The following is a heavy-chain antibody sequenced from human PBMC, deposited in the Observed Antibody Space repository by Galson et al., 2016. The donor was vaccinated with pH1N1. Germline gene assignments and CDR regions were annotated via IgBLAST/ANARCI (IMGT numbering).Heavy chain of an antibody. J-gene: IGHJ5*02. V-gene: IGHV4-39*01. Sequence: ETLSLTCTVSGGSLSSRNFYGGWIRQPPGKGLEWIGNIHYSGFTHYNSSHQSRVTISVDTSENQFSLRLSSVTAADPAVYYCARHAIVIDLSTYNWFDPWGQGNLVTVSS. CDR1: GGSLSSRNFY. CDR2: IHYSGFT. CDR3: ARHAIVIDLSTYNWFDP. D-gene: IGHD2/OR15-2a*01.